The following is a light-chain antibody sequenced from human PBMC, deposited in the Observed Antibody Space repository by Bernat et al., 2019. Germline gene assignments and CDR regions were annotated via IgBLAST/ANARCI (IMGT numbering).Light chain of an antibody. V-gene: IGKV1-8*01. Sequence: AIRMTQSPSSFSASTGDRVTITCRASQGISSYLAWYQQKPGKAPKLLIYAASTLQSGVPSRFSGSGIGTDFTLTTSCMQSEDFATYYCLQYSSYPLGPGTKVDIK. CDR1: QGISSY. CDR3: LQYSSYP. J-gene: IGKJ3*01. CDR2: AAS.